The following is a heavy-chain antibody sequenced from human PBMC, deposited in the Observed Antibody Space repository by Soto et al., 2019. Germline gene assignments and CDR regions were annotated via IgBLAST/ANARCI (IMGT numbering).Heavy chain of an antibody. CDR3: AKGGDYGSGLFDP. J-gene: IGHJ5*02. D-gene: IGHD3-10*01. CDR2: ISGSGGST. Sequence: EVQLLESGGGLVQPGGSLRLSCAASGFTFSRYAMSWVRQDPGKGLEWVSAISGSGGSTYYADSVKGRFTISRDNSKNTLYLQMNSLRAEDTAVYYCAKGGDYGSGLFDPWGQGTLVTVSS. CDR1: GFTFSRYA. V-gene: IGHV3-23*01.